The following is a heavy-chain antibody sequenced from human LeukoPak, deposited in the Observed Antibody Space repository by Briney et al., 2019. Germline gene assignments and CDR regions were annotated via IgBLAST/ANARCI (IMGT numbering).Heavy chain of an antibody. CDR3: AREGDSSIAVNFDY. CDR1: GFTFSSYA. J-gene: IGHJ4*02. D-gene: IGHD6-6*01. Sequence: GGSLRPSCAASGFTFSSYAMHWVRQAPGKGLEWVAVISYDGSNKYYADSVKGRFTISRDNSKNTLYLQMNSLRAEDTAVYYCAREGDSSIAVNFDYWGQGTLVTVSS. V-gene: IGHV3-30*04. CDR2: ISYDGSNK.